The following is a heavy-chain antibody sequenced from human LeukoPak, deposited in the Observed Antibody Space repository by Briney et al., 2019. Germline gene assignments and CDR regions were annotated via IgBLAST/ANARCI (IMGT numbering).Heavy chain of an antibody. D-gene: IGHD4-11*01. CDR3: ARDKADYSLFQYYYYGMDA. J-gene: IGHJ6*02. Sequence: GGSLRLSCAASGFTFSSYSMNWVRQAPGKGLEWVSYISSSSSTIYYADSVEGRFTISRDNAKNSLYLQMNSLRDEDTAVYYCARDKADYSLFQYYYYGMDAWGQGTTVTVSS. CDR1: GFTFSSYS. V-gene: IGHV3-48*02. CDR2: ISSSSSTI.